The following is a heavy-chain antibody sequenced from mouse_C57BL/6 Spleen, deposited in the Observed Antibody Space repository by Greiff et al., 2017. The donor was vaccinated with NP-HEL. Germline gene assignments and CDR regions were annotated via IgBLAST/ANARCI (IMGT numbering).Heavy chain of an antibody. Sequence: QVQLQQPGAELVKPGASVKMSCKASGYTFTSYWITWVKQRPGQGLEWIGDIYPGSGSTNYNEKFKSKATLTVDTSSSTAYMQLSSLTSEDSAVYYCARCYYGSSYVWYFDVWGTGTTVTVSS. V-gene: IGHV1-55*01. CDR3: ARCYYGSSYVWYFDV. J-gene: IGHJ1*03. D-gene: IGHD1-1*01. CDR1: GYTFTSYW. CDR2: IYPGSGST.